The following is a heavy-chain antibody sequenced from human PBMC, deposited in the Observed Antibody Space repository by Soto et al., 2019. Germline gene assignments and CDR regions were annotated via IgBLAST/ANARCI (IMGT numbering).Heavy chain of an antibody. CDR2: ISGSGGST. V-gene: IGHV3-23*01. D-gene: IGHD1-26*01. CDR1: GFTFSSYA. CDR3: AKDLGGLGGSYLDAFDI. J-gene: IGHJ3*02. Sequence: PGGSLRLSCAASGFTFSSYAMSWVRQAPGKGLEWVSAISGSGGSTYYADSVKGRFTISRDNSKNMLYLQMNSLRAEDTAVYYCAKDLGGLGGSYLDAFDIWGQGTMVTVSS.